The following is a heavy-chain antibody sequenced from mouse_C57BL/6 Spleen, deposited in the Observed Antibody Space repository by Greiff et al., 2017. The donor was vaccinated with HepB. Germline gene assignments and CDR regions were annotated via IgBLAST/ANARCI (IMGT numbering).Heavy chain of an antibody. J-gene: IGHJ4*01. CDR3: ARLRPDYYAMDY. D-gene: IGHD2-12*01. CDR2: INYDGSST. V-gene: IGHV5-16*01. CDR1: GFTFGDYY. Sequence: EVQLVESEGGLVQPGSSMKLSCTASGFTFGDYYMAWVRQVPEKGLEWVANINYDGSSTYYLDSLKSRFIISRDNAKNILYLQMSSLKSEDTATYYCARLRPDYYAMDYWGQGTSVTVSS.